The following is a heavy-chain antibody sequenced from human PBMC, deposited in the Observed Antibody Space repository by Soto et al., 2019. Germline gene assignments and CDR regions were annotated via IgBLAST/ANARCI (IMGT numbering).Heavy chain of an antibody. D-gene: IGHD2-15*01. CDR1: AGTFSSYA. CDR3: ARLTLVVVLAATVGDAFDI. CDR2: IIPIFGTA. Sequence: QVQLVQSGAEVKKPGSSVKVSCKASAGTFSSYAISWVRQAPGQGLEWMGGIIPIFGTANYAQKFQGRVTITADESTSTAYMELSSLRSEDTAVYYCARLTLVVVLAATVGDAFDIWGQGTMVTVSS. J-gene: IGHJ3*02. V-gene: IGHV1-69*12.